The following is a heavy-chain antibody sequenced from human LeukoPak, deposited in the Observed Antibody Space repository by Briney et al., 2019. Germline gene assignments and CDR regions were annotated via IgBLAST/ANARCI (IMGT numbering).Heavy chain of an antibody. CDR2: INPNSGGT. J-gene: IGHJ4*02. Sequence: GASVKVSCKASGYTFTSYAMNWVRQAPGQGLEWMGWINPNSGGTNYAQKFQGRVTMTRDTSISTAYMELSSLRSEDTAVYYCASENSGYFDYWGQGTLVTVSS. CDR3: ASENSGYFDY. V-gene: IGHV1-2*02. D-gene: IGHD6-6*01. CDR1: GYTFTSYA.